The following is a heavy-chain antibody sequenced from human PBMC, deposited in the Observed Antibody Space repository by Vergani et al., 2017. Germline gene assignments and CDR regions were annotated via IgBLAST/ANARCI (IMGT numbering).Heavy chain of an antibody. CDR3: ARPGDSSPTEAFDI. CDR2: ISWNSGSI. V-gene: IGHV3-9*01. J-gene: IGHJ3*02. CDR1: GFTFDDYA. Sequence: EVQLVESGGGLVQPGRSLRLSCAASGFTFDDYAMHWVRQAPGKGLEWVSGISWNSGSIGYADSVKGRFTISRDNAKNSLYLQMNSLRAEDTALYYCARPGDSSPTEAFDIWGQGTMVTVSS. D-gene: IGHD6-13*01.